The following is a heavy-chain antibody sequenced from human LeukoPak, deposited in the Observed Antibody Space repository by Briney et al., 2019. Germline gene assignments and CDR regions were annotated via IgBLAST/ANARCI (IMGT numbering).Heavy chain of an antibody. CDR1: GGSISSGGYY. J-gene: IGHJ4*02. Sequence: PSETLSLTCTVSGGSISSGGYYRSWIRQHPGKGLEWIGYIYYSGSTYYNPSLKSRVTISVDTSKNQFSLKLSSVTAADTAVYYCASTGYCSSTSCYHFDYWGQGTLVTVSS. D-gene: IGHD2-2*01. CDR3: ASTGYCSSTSCYHFDY. V-gene: IGHV4-31*03. CDR2: IYYSGST.